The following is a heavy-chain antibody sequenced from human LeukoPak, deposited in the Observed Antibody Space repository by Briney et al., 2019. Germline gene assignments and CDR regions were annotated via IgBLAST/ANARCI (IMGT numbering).Heavy chain of an antibody. Sequence: PSETLSLTCAVYGGSFSGYYWSWIRQPPGKGLEWIGEIYHSGNTNYNPSLKSRVAISLDKSSNQFSLRLTSVTAADTAVYYCARVPLNYDFWSGYWPGGEYFDYWGQGTLVTVSS. J-gene: IGHJ4*02. CDR1: GGSFSGYY. V-gene: IGHV4-34*01. CDR2: IYHSGNT. CDR3: ARVPLNYDFWSGYWPGGEYFDY. D-gene: IGHD3-3*01.